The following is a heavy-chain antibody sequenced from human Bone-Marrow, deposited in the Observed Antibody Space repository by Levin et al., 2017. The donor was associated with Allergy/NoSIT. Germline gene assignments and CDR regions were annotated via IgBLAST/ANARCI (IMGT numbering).Heavy chain of an antibody. V-gene: IGHV3-23*01. Sequence: LSLTCAASGFAFSDYAMHWIRQTPGKGLEWVSTISGGGDYRYYADSVKGRFIISRDNSNNALFLQLNTLSAEDTAIYYCAKDSSPYDSINWFDPWGQGTLVTVSS. D-gene: IGHD3-16*01. CDR2: ISGGGDYR. CDR1: GFAFSDYA. J-gene: IGHJ5*02. CDR3: AKDSSPYDSINWFDP.